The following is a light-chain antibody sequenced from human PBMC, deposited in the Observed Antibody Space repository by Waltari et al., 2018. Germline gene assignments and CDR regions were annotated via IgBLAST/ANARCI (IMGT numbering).Light chain of an antibody. V-gene: IGLV2-23*02. CDR1: SSDVGTYNL. Sequence: QSALTQPASVSGSPGQSITIPCPGTSSDVGTYNLVSWYQQHPGKGPKLMIYEVTKRPSGVSNRFSGSKSGNTASLTISGLQAEDEAEYYCCSYAGSKFYVFGTGTKVTVL. J-gene: IGLJ1*01. CDR2: EVT. CDR3: CSYAGSKFYV.